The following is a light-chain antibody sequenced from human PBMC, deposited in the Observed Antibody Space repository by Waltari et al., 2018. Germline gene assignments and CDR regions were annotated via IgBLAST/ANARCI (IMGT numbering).Light chain of an antibody. Sequence: DVQMTQSPSSLAASIGDRVTINCRASRCVIGYLNWYQQKPGKVPKLLIYATSTLHSGVPSRFSGSGSGTDYTLTISSLQPEDFATYYCQQSHSSPLTFGGGTKVEIK. CDR3: QQSHSSPLT. CDR2: ATS. V-gene: IGKV1-39*01. J-gene: IGKJ4*01. CDR1: RCVIGY.